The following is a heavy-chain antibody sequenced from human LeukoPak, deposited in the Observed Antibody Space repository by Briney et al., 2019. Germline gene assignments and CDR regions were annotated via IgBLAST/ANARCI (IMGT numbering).Heavy chain of an antibody. J-gene: IGHJ6*02. V-gene: IGHV6-1*01. CDR2: AYYRSKWFN. Sequence: SQTLSLTCAISGDSVSSNNAAWNWIRQSPSRGLEWLGRAYYRSKWFNDYAISVKSRITITSDTSKNQFSLQLNSVTPEDTAVYYCAPTRYSSGGAYYYGVDVWGQGTTVTVSS. D-gene: IGHD6-19*01. CDR3: APTRYSSGGAYYYGVDV. CDR1: GDSVSSNNAA.